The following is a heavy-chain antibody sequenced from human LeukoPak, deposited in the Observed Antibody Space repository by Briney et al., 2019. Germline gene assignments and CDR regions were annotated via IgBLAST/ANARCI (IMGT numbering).Heavy chain of an antibody. CDR3: AKAGPYYYDSSGNFDY. CDR2: ISGSGGST. V-gene: IGHV3-23*01. D-gene: IGHD3-22*01. J-gene: IGHJ4*02. Sequence: GGSLRLSCAASGFTFSSYAMSWVRQAPGKGLEWVSAISGSGGSTYYADSVKGRFTISRDNSKNTPYLQMNSLRAEDTAVYYCAKAGPYYYDSSGNFDYWGQGTLVTVSS. CDR1: GFTFSSYA.